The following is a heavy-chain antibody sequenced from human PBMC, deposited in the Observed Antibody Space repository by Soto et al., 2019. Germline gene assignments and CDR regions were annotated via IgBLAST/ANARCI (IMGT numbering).Heavy chain of an antibody. V-gene: IGHV3-30*03. Sequence: QVQLVESGGGVVQPGRSLRLSCAASGFSYSSYDMHWVRQAPGKGLEWVAVISYDGSNKYYADSVKGRFTISRDNSKNTLYLQMNSLRAEDTAVYYCPSPPMTTMSWGQRTLVTVPS. CDR3: PSPPMTTMS. CDR1: GFSYSSYD. CDR2: ISYDGSNK. D-gene: IGHD4-4*01. J-gene: IGHJ5*02.